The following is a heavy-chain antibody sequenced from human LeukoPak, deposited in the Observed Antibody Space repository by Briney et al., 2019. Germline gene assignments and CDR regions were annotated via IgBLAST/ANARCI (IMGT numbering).Heavy chain of an antibody. V-gene: IGHV3-30*03. J-gene: IGHJ4*02. CDR1: GFTFSSYG. D-gene: IGHD6-13*01. CDR3: ARGHSWYATHLHY. Sequence: GGSLRLSCTASGFTFSSYGMHWVRQAPGKGLEWVAVISYDGSNKNYADSVKGRFTISRDNSKNTLYLQMNSLRAEDTAVYYCARGHSWYATHLHYWGQGTLVTVSS. CDR2: ISYDGSNK.